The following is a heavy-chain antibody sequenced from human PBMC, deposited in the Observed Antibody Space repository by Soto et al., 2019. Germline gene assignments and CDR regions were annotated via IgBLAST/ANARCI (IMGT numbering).Heavy chain of an antibody. CDR2: MNPNSGNT. D-gene: IGHD2-21*01. CDR1: GYTFTSYD. V-gene: IGHV1-8*01. Sequence: GASVKVSCKASGYTFTSYDINWVRQATGQGLEWMGWMNPNSGNTGYAQKFQGRVNMTRNTSISTAYMELSSLRSEDTAVYYCARVPEYCGGDCYFGGVAWFDPWGQGTLVTVSS. CDR3: ARVPEYCGGDCYFGGVAWFDP. J-gene: IGHJ5*02.